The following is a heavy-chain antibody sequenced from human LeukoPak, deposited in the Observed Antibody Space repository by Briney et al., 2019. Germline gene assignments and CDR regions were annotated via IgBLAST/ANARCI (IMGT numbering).Heavy chain of an antibody. CDR3: ARRDYSSRHDY. J-gene: IGHJ4*02. V-gene: IGHV4-38-2*02. CDR2: IYHSGST. Sequence: PSETLPLTCTVSGYSISSGYYWVWIRQPPGKGLEWIGSIYHSGSTYYNPSLESRVTISVDTSKNHFSLKLTSVTAADTAVYYCARRDYSSRHDYWGQGSLVTVSS. D-gene: IGHD6-13*01. CDR1: GYSISSGYY.